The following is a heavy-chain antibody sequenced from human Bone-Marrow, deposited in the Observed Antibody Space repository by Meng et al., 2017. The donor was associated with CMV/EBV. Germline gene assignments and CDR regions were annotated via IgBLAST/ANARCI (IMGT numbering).Heavy chain of an antibody. Sequence: GGSLRLSCAASGFTVSSNYMSWVRQAPGKGLEWVAVIWYDGSNKYYADSVKGRFTISRDNSKKTLYLQMNSLRAEDTAVYYCAKGDCSSTSCSLDYWGQGTLVTVSS. CDR1: GFTVSSNY. CDR3: AKGDCSSTSCSLDY. D-gene: IGHD2-2*01. CDR2: IWYDGSNK. J-gene: IGHJ4*02. V-gene: IGHV3-33*06.